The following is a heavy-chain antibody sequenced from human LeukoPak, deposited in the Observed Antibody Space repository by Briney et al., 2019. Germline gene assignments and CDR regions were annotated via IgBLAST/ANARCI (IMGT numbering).Heavy chain of an antibody. J-gene: IGHJ4*02. CDR1: GGSISSGGYY. D-gene: IGHD6-13*01. CDR3: AREVPYIAAAGLFDY. Sequence: SETLSLTCTVSGGSISSGGYYWSWIRQPPGKGLEWIGEINHSGSTNYNPSLKSRVTISVDTSKNQFSLKLSSVTAADTAVYYCAREVPYIAAAGLFDYWGQGTLVTVSS. CDR2: INHSGST. V-gene: IGHV4-39*07.